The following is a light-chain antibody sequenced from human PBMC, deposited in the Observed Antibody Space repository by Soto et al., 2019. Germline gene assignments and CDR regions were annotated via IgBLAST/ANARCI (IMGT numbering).Light chain of an antibody. V-gene: IGKV1-39*01. CDR3: QQSYTPLFT. Sequence: IQMTQSPSSLSASVGDRVTITCRPSQAVPNNMAWYQQKPGKAPKLLMFAASTLQSGVPSRFSGSGSETDFTLTISSLQPEDLTTYYCQQSYTPLFTFGPGAKVDI. CDR1: QAVPNN. CDR2: AAS. J-gene: IGKJ3*01.